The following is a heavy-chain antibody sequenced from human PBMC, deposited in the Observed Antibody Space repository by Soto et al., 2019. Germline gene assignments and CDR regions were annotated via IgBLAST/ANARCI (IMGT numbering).Heavy chain of an antibody. CDR3: ARHYSSTWYWFDP. D-gene: IGHD6-13*01. CDR2: IYDSGTT. V-gene: IGHV4-59*08. J-gene: IGHJ5*02. Sequence: PSETLSLTCTVSGGSFIIYYWSWFRRPPGKGLEWIGYIYDSGTTNYNPSLKSRVTISLDTSKNQVSLKLSFLTAADPAVYYCARHYSSTWYWFDPWGQGTLVTVSS. CDR1: GGSFIIYY.